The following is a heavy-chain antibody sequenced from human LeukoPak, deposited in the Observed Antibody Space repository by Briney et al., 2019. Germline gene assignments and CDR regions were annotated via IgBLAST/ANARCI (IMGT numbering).Heavy chain of an antibody. V-gene: IGHV4-4*07. D-gene: IGHD2-2*01. Sequence: SETLSLTCTVSGGSISSYYWSWIRQPAGKGLEWIGRIYTSGITNYNPSLKSRVTMSVDTSKNQFSLKLSSVTAADTAVYYCARVAPLDIVVVPAAHNYYYHYMDVWGKGTTVTVSS. CDR1: GGSISSYY. CDR2: IYTSGIT. CDR3: ARVAPLDIVVVPAAHNYYYHYMDV. J-gene: IGHJ6*03.